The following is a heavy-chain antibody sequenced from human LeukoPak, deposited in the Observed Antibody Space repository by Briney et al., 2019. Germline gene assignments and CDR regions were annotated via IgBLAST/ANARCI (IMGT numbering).Heavy chain of an antibody. CDR2: IKYDGSDK. J-gene: IGHJ4*02. CDR1: GFTFRDYW. D-gene: IGHD1-14*01. Sequence: GGSLRLSCVASGFTFRDYWMTWVRQAPGKGLECVANIKYDGSDKYYVDSVKGRFTISRDNAKNSVYLQMNSLRVEDTAVYYCARRNLFDYWGQGTVVTVS. V-gene: IGHV3-7*01. CDR3: ARRNLFDY.